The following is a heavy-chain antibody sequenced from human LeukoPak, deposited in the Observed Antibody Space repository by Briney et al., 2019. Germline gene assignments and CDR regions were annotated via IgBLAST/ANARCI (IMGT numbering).Heavy chain of an antibody. CDR2: IIPIFGTA. V-gene: IGHV1-69*13. J-gene: IGHJ4*02. CDR3: ARSIYDSSGYYFDY. Sequence: GASVKVSCKASGGSFSSYAISWVRQAPGQGLEWMGGIIPIFGTANYAQKFQGRVTITADESTGTAYMELSSLRSEDTAVYYCARSIYDSSGYYFDYWGQGTLVTVSS. CDR1: GGSFSSYA. D-gene: IGHD3-22*01.